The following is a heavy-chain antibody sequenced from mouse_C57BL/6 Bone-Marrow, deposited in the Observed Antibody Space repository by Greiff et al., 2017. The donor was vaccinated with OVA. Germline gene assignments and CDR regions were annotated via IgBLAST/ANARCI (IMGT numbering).Heavy chain of an antibody. D-gene: IGHD1-1*01. CDR2: IYPNNGGN. J-gene: IGHJ2*01. V-gene: IGHV1-34*01. CDR3: ARGLLRYFDY. Sequence: VQLKESGPELVKPGASVKMSCKASGYTFTDYYMHWVKQSPGKSLEWIGYIYPNNGGNGYNQKFKGKATLTVDKSSSTAYMELRSLTSEDSAVDYCARGLLRYFDYWGQGTTLTVSS. CDR1: GYTFTDYY.